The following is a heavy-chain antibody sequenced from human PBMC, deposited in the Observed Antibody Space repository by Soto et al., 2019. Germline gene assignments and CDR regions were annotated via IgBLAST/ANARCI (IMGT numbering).Heavy chain of an antibody. CDR2: INPKFGDT. V-gene: IGHV1-2*02. J-gene: IGHJ4*03. Sequence: QVRLVQSGAEVKEPGDSVRVSCEASGYTFTAYHIHWVRQAPGQGLEWMGWINPKFGDTGYAQDFQGRVSMTSDMSISTVYMELGRLTSDDTAIYYCARNMDYYYGRGSGNGHGDWGQGTMVTVFS. CDR3: ARNMDYYYGRGSGNGHGD. D-gene: IGHD3-10*02. CDR1: GYTFTAYH.